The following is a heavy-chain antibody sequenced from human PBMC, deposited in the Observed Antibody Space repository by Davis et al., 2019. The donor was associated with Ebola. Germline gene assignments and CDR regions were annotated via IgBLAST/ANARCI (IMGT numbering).Heavy chain of an antibody. Sequence: GGSLRLSCSEAGFTFSGYGMHWVRQAPGKGLEWVAVISFDGSNKYYADSVEGRFTISRDNSKNTLYLQMNSLRAEDTAVYYCAKDGVDSSGDYYAMDVWGQGTTVTVSS. D-gene: IGHD6-19*01. V-gene: IGHV3-30*18. CDR3: AKDGVDSSGDYYAMDV. J-gene: IGHJ6*02. CDR2: ISFDGSNK. CDR1: GFTFSGYG.